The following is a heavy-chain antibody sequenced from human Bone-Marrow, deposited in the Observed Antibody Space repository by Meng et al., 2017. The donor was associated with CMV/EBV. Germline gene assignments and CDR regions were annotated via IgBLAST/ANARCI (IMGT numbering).Heavy chain of an antibody. Sequence: FSSYAMSWVRQAPGKGLEWVSAISGSGGSTYYADSVKGRFTISRDNSKNTLYLQMNSLRAEDTAVYYCAKDGARYCSSTSCSNFDYWGQGTLVTVSS. CDR3: AKDGARYCSSTSCSNFDY. V-gene: IGHV3-23*01. D-gene: IGHD2-2*01. CDR1: FSSYA. CDR2: ISGSGGST. J-gene: IGHJ4*02.